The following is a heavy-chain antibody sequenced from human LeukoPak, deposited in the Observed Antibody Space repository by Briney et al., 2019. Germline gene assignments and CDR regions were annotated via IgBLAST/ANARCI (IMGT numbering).Heavy chain of an antibody. J-gene: IGHJ4*02. CDR2: IYSGGST. CDR3: ARSPAGPYYFDY. CDR1: GFTVSSNY. V-gene: IGHV3-53*01. Sequence: GGSLRLSCAASGFTVSSNYMSWVRQAPGKGLEWVSVIYSGGSTYYADSVKGRFTISRDISKNTLYLQMNSLRAEDTAVYCCARSPAGPYYFDYWGQGTLVTVSS. D-gene: IGHD6-19*01.